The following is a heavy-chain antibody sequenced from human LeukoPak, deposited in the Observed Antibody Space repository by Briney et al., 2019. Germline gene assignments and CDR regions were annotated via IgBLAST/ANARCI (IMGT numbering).Heavy chain of an antibody. J-gene: IGHJ5*02. V-gene: IGHV1-69*04. CDR3: ASAALGYCSGGSCVENWFDP. CDR1: GGTFSSYA. Sequence: GASVKVSCKASGGTFSSYAISWVRQAPGQGLEWMGRIIPILGIANYAQKFQGRVTITADKSTTTAYMELSSLRSEDTAVYYCASAALGYCSGGSCVENWFDPWGQGTLVTVSS. D-gene: IGHD2-15*01. CDR2: IIPILGIA.